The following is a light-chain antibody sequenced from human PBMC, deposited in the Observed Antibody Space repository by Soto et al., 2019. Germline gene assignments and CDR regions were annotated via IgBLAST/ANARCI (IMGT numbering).Light chain of an antibody. V-gene: IGLV1-40*01. Sequence: QSVLTQPPSVSGAPGQRVTISCTGSSSNIGAGYDVHWYQQLPGTAPKLLIYGNSNRPSGVPDRFSGSKSGTSASLAITGLQAEDEAEYFCGSFTTSRIWVFGGGTKVTVL. CDR3: GSFTTSRIWV. CDR1: SSNIGAGYD. J-gene: IGLJ3*02. CDR2: GNS.